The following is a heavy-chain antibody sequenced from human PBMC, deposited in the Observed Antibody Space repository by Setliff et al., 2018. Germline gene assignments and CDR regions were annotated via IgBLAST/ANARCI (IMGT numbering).Heavy chain of an antibody. CDR1: GFTFTSYD. D-gene: IGHD5-18*01. CDR3: AKASLAYSFGYYFDS. J-gene: IGHJ4*01. Sequence: SGGSLRLSCAASGFTFTSYDMSWVRQAPGKGLEWVSVINRAGGTYYADSVQGRFTISRDNSKNTLFLHMNNLRPEDTALYYCAKASLAYSFGYYFDSWGQGALVTVSS. V-gene: IGHV3-23*01. CDR2: INRAGGT.